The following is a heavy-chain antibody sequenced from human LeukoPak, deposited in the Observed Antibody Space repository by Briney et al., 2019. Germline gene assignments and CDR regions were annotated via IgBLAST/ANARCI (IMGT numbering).Heavy chain of an antibody. CDR2: IYYSGST. D-gene: IGHD5-18*01. J-gene: IGHJ4*02. CDR1: GGSISSSSYY. Sequence: PSETLSLTCTVSGGSISSSSYYWGWIRQPAGKGLEWIGSIYYSGSTYYNPSLKSRVTISVDTSKNQFSLKLSSVTAADTAVYYCARDKAMVNFDYWGQGTLVTVSS. CDR3: ARDKAMVNFDY. V-gene: IGHV4-39*07.